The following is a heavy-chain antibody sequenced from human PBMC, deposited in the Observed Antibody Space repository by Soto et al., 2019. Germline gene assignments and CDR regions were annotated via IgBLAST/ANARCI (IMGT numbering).Heavy chain of an antibody. CDR3: AGGHLCGGRCYDNYFDP. Sequence: ASVKVSCKASGYTFTYYPIHWVRQAPGQRIEWLGWINIGNGNTASSQKFQDRVTITGETSASTAYMELTSLRSEDTAVDYCAGGHLCGGRCYDNYFDPWGQGTLVTVSS. D-gene: IGHD2-15*01. J-gene: IGHJ5*02. CDR1: GYTFTYYP. V-gene: IGHV1-3*04. CDR2: INIGNGNT.